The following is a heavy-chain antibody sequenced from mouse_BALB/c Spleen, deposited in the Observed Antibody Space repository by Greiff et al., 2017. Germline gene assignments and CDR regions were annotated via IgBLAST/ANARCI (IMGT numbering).Heavy chain of an antibody. Sequence: EVQGVESGGGLVQPGGSLKLSCAASGFTFSSYTMSWVRQTPEKRLEWVAYISNGGGSTYYPDTVKGRFTISRDNAKNTLYLQMSSLKSEDTAMYYCARRFITTVVDYYAMDYWGQGTSVTVSS. J-gene: IGHJ4*01. CDR1: GFTFSSYT. CDR2: ISNGGGST. D-gene: IGHD1-1*01. CDR3: ARRFITTVVDYYAMDY. V-gene: IGHV5-12-2*01.